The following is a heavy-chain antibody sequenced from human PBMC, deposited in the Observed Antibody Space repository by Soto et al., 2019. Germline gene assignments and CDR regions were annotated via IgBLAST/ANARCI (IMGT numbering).Heavy chain of an antibody. CDR1: GFTFSTYG. D-gene: IGHD6-13*01. Sequence: EVQLLESGGGLVQSGGSLRLSCAASGFTFSTYGMSWVRQAPGKGLKWVSSISGSGDTIYYADSVKGRFTVSRDNSKNTVYLQMNSLRVEDTAVYHCAKERGIAAPPVKFDYWGQGTLVTVSS. J-gene: IGHJ4*02. CDR2: ISGSGDTI. V-gene: IGHV3-23*01. CDR3: AKERGIAAPPVKFDY.